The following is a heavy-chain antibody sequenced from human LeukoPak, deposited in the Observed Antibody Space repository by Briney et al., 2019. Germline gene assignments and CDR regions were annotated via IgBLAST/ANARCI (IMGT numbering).Heavy chain of an antibody. CDR1: GFSLSTSGMR. CDR3: ARYSGYPLGFDY. Sequence: SGPALVKPTQTLTLTCTFSGFSLSTSGMRVSWIRQPPGKPLEWLARIDWDDDKFYSTSLKTRLTISKDTSKNQVVLTMTNMDLVDTATYYCARYSGYPLGFDYWGQGTLVTVSS. J-gene: IGHJ4*02. V-gene: IGHV2-70*04. D-gene: IGHD3-22*01. CDR2: IDWDDDK.